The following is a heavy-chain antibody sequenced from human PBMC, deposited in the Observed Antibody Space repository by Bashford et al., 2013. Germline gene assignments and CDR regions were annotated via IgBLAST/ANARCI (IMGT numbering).Heavy chain of an antibody. D-gene: IGHD6-19*01. V-gene: IGHV3-21*04. CDR3: AKGRDSSVWLNWFDS. Sequence: GGSLRLSCAASGFTFSSYGMHWVRQAPGKGLEWVSSISSSSSYIYYADSVKGRFTISRDNSKNTVYLQMNSLRAEDTAVYYCAKGRDSSVWLNWFDSWGQGTLVTVSS. CDR2: ISSSSSYI. CDR1: GFTFSSYG. J-gene: IGHJ5*01.